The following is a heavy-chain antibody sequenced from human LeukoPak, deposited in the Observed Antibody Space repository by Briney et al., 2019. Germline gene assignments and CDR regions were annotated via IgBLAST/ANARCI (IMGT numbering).Heavy chain of an antibody. CDR2: INPSGDST. CDR1: GYTFTSYY. J-gene: IGHJ5*02. D-gene: IGHD3-3*01. Sequence: ASVKVSCKASGYTFTSYYMHWVRQAPGQGLEWMGIINPSGDSTSYAQKFQGRVTMTRDTSTSTVYMELSSLRSEDTAVYYCARESKTIFGVVITNWFDPWGQGTLVTVSS. V-gene: IGHV1-46*01. CDR3: ARESKTIFGVVITNWFDP.